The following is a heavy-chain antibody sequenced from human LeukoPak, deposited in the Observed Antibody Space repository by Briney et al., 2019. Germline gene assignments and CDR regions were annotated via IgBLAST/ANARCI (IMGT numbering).Heavy chain of an antibody. V-gene: IGHV4-38-2*02. J-gene: IGHJ5*02. D-gene: IGHD3-9*01. CDR3: ARGTLRYFDWLSRRFDP. CDR1: GYSISSGYY. CDR2: IYHSGST. Sequence: SETLSLTCTVSGYSISSGYYWGWIRQPPGKGLEWIGSIYHSGSTYYNPSLKSRVTISVDTSKNQFSLKLSPVTAADTAVYYCARGTLRYFDWLSRRFDPWGQGTLVTVSS.